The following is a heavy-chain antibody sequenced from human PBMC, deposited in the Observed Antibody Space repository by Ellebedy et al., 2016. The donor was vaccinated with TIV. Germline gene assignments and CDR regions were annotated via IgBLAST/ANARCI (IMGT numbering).Heavy chain of an antibody. CDR3: ARYSSGWYKVPHFDY. CDR2: ISSSSSYT. Sequence: GESLKISCAASGFTFSDYYMSWIRQAPGKGLEWVSYISSSSSYTNYADSVKGRFTISRDNAKNSLYLQMNSLRAEDTAVYYCARYSSGWYKVPHFDYWGQGTLVTVSS. V-gene: IGHV3-11*06. CDR1: GFTFSDYY. D-gene: IGHD6-19*01. J-gene: IGHJ4*02.